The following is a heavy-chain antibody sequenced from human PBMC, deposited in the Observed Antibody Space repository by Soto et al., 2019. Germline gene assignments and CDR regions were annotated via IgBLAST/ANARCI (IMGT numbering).Heavy chain of an antibody. D-gene: IGHD2-15*01. CDR2: INHSGST. Sequence: SETLSLTCAVYGGSFSGYYWSWIRQPPGKGLEWIGEINHSGSTNYNPSLKSRVTISVDTSKNQFSLKLSSVTAADTAVYYCARGVEVVVVAATRWFDPWGQGTLVTVSS. V-gene: IGHV4-34*01. CDR3: ARGVEVVVVAATRWFDP. J-gene: IGHJ5*02. CDR1: GGSFSGYY.